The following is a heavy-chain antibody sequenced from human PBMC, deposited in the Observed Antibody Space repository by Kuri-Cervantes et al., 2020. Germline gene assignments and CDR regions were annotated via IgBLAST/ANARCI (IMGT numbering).Heavy chain of an antibody. CDR3: ARDHAAAGRLNWFDP. Sequence: GESLKISCAASGFTFSSYWMSWVRQAPGKGLEWVDNIKQDGSEKYYVDSVKGRFTISKDNAKNSLYLQMNSLRAEDTAVYYCARDHAAAGRLNWFDPWGQGTLVTVSS. V-gene: IGHV3-7*01. CDR2: IKQDGSEK. J-gene: IGHJ5*02. D-gene: IGHD6-13*01. CDR1: GFTFSSYW.